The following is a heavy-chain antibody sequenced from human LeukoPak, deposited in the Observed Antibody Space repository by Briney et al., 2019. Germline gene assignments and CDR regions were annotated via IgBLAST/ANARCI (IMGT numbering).Heavy chain of an antibody. CDR3: AKAASSSWPSYYYGMDV. CDR1: GFIFSSYS. CDR2: ITGSGGNT. Sequence: PGGSLRLSCAASGFIFSSYSMSWVRQAPGKGLEWVSVITGSGGNTCYADSVKGRFTISKDNSKNTVYLQMSSLRVDDTAVYYCAKAASSSWPSYYYGMDVWGQGTTVTVSS. D-gene: IGHD6-13*01. J-gene: IGHJ6*02. V-gene: IGHV3-23*01.